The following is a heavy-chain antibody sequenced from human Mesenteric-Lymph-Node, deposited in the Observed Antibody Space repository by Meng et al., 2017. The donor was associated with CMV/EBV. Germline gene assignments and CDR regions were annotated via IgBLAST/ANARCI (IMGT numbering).Heavy chain of an antibody. D-gene: IGHD2-15*01. CDR3: ARDGVVVVGAIYYYGMDV. Sequence: ASVKVSCKASGYTFSTYDINWVRQATGQGLEWMGWMNPNSGNTGYAQKFQGRVTMTMNTSITTAYMELSSLRSEDTAVYYCARDGVVVVGAIYYYGMDVWGQGTTVTVSS. V-gene: IGHV1-8*01. J-gene: IGHJ6*02. CDR2: MNPNSGNT. CDR1: GYTFSTYD.